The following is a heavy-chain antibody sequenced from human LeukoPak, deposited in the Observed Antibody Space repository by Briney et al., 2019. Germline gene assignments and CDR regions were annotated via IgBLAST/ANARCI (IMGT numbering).Heavy chain of an antibody. J-gene: IGHJ4*02. D-gene: IGHD4-23*01. CDR2: ISGSGGST. V-gene: IGHV3-23*01. CDR3: AKDVYGGNSGFDY. Sequence: GGSLRLSCAASGFTFSSYAMSWVRQAPGKGLEWVSAISGSGGSTYYADSVKGRFTISRDNSKNTLYLHMNSLRAEDTAVYYCAKDVYGGNSGFDYWGQGTLVTVSS. CDR1: GFTFSSYA.